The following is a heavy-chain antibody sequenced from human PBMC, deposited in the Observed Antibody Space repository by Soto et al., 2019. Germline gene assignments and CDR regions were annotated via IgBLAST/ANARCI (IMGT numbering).Heavy chain of an antibody. Sequence: PGGSLRLSCIASGFPFRSYAMSWVRQAPGKGLEWVSTVSGHDNITYYADSVKGRFTISRDNSRSTFYLQMNNLRADDTAAYYCARDWADYDILNGYIPIDYWGRGILVTVSS. V-gene: IGHV3-23*01. J-gene: IGHJ4*02. CDR3: ARDWADYDILNGYIPIDY. D-gene: IGHD3-9*01. CDR2: VSGHDNIT. CDR1: GFPFRSYA.